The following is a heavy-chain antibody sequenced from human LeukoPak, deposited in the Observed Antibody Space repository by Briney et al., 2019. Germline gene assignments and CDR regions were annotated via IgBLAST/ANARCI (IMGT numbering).Heavy chain of an antibody. V-gene: IGHV3-48*03. D-gene: IGHD4-17*01. J-gene: IGHJ6*03. Sequence: GGSLRLSCAASGFTFSSYEMNWVRQAPGKGLEWVSYISSSGSTIYYADSVKGRFTISRDNSKNTLYLQMNSLRAEDTAVYYCARESVTTSYYYYYMDVWGKGTTVTISS. CDR2: ISSSGSTI. CDR3: ARESVTTSYYYYYMDV. CDR1: GFTFSSYE.